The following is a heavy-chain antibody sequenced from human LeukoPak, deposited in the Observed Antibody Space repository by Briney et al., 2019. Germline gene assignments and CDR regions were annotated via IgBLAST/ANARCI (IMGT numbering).Heavy chain of an antibody. CDR2: LYSDGRSL. J-gene: IGHJ4*02. V-gene: IGHV3-74*03. CDR3: ARGRGLGELAVASFDS. D-gene: IGHD6-19*01. CDR1: GFNFTGYW. Sequence: GGSLRLSCAGSGFNFTGYWMHWVRQAPGKGLEWISRLYSDGRSLTYADSVMGRYTISRDNAKNMLYLQMNSLRAEDTAVYYCARGRGLGELAVASFDSWGQGILVTVSS.